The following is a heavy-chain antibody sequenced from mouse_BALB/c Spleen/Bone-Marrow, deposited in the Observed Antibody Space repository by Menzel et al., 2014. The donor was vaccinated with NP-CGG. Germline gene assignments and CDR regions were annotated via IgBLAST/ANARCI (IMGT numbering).Heavy chain of an antibody. D-gene: IGHD1-1*01. CDR3: AREKYGSGTAY. J-gene: IGHJ3*01. Sequence: VQQKESGPALVKPGASVKGSCKASGYAFTSYNMHWVKQSHGKSLEWIGYIDPYNGGTSYNQKFKGKATLTVDKSSSTAYMHLSSLTSEDSAVYYCAREKYGSGTAYWGQGTLVTVSA. CDR2: IDPYNGGT. V-gene: IGHV1S135*01. CDR1: GYAFTSYN.